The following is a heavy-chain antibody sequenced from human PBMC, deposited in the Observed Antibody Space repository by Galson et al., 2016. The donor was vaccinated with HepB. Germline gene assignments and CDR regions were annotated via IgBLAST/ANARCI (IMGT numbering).Heavy chain of an antibody. Sequence: SLRLSCAASGFTFSSYSLAWVRQAPGKGLEWVSSLTSSGGSTYYADSVKGRFTISRDNSKNTLYLQMNSLRAVDTAVYYCARYYDILTGYSNYGMDVWGQGTTVTVSS. J-gene: IGHJ6*02. D-gene: IGHD3-9*01. CDR2: LTSSGGST. V-gene: IGHV3-23*01. CDR3: ARYYDILTGYSNYGMDV. CDR1: GFTFSSYS.